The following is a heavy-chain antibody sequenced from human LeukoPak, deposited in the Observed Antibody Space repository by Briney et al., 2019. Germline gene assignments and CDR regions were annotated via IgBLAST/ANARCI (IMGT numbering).Heavy chain of an antibody. J-gene: IGHJ5*02. CDR2: IYTSGST. V-gene: IGHV4-4*07. Sequence: SETLSLTCTVSGGSISSYYWSWIRQPAGKGLEWIGRIYTSGSTNYNPSLKSRVTMSVDTSKNQFSLKLSSVTAADTAVYYCARVVIPSTYCSSTSCYDRSWFDPWGQGTLVTVSS. D-gene: IGHD2-2*01. CDR1: GGSISSYY. CDR3: ARVVIPSTYCSSTSCYDRSWFDP.